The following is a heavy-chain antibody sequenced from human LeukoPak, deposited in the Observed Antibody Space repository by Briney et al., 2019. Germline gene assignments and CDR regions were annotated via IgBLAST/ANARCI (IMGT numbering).Heavy chain of an antibody. V-gene: IGHV1-8*01. D-gene: IGHD6-13*01. CDR1: GYTFISYD. CDR3: ARGGASAAARRFDP. J-gene: IGHJ5*02. Sequence: ASVKVSCKTPGYTFISYDINWVRQAAGQGLEWMGWMNPNSGNTGYAQKFQGRVTITSSTSTSTVFMELGSLTSEDTAVYYCARGGASAAARRFDPWGQGTLVTVSS. CDR2: MNPNSGNT.